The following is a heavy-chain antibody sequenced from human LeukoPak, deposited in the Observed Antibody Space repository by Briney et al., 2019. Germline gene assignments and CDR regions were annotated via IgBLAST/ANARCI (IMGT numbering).Heavy chain of an antibody. CDR2: IYYSGST. J-gene: IGHJ5*02. Sequence: SETLSLTCTVSGGSISSSSYYWGWIRQPPGKGLEWIGSIYYSGSTYYNPSLKSRVTISVDTSKNQFSLKLSSVTAADTAVYYCARHQGVGWFDPWGQGTLVTVSS. V-gene: IGHV4-39*07. CDR3: ARHQGVGWFDP. CDR1: GGSISSSSYY. D-gene: IGHD3-10*01.